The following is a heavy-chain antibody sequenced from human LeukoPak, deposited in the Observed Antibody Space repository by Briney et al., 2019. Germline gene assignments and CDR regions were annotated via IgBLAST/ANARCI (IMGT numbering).Heavy chain of an antibody. J-gene: IGHJ4*02. CDR3: AREEYYYDSSGYYQYFDY. CDR1: GFTFSSNY. CDR2: IYSGGST. Sequence: GGSLRLSCAASGFTFSSNYMSWVRQAPGKGLEWVSVIYSGGSTYYADSVKGRFTISRDSSKNTLYLQMNSLRAEDTAVYYCAREEYYYDSSGYYQYFDYWGQGTLVTVSS. D-gene: IGHD3-22*01. V-gene: IGHV3-53*01.